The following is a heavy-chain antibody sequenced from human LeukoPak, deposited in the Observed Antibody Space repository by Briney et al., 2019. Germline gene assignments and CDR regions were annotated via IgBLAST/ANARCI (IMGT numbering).Heavy chain of an antibody. Sequence: AASVKVSCKASGGTFSSYAISWVRQAPGQGLEWMGGIIPIFGTANYAQKFQGRVTITADEPTSTAYMELSSLRSEDTAVYYCATIAAAGASNYYGMDVWGQGTTVTVSS. CDR1: GGTFSSYA. CDR2: IIPIFGTA. V-gene: IGHV1-69*13. CDR3: ATIAAAGASNYYGMDV. D-gene: IGHD6-13*01. J-gene: IGHJ6*02.